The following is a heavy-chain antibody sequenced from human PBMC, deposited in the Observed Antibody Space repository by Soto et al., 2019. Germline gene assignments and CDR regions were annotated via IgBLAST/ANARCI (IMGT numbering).Heavy chain of an antibody. CDR3: AKVSLGYFDY. V-gene: IGHV3-23*01. CDR2: ISGSGGST. Sequence: ILSCSASGFXFSSYAMSWVRQAPGKGLECVSAISGSGGSTYYADSVKGRFTISRDNSKNTLYLQMISLRAEDTAVYYCAKVSLGYFDYWGQGTLVTVSS. CDR1: GFXFSSYA. J-gene: IGHJ4*02.